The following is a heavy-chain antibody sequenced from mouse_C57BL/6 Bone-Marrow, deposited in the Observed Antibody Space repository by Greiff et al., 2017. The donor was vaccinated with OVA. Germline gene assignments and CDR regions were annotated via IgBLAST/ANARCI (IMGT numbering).Heavy chain of an antibody. V-gene: IGHV5-17*01. CDR2: ISSGSSTI. CDR3: ARPPFITTVVADYAMDY. J-gene: IGHJ4*01. Sequence: EVKVVESGGDLVKPGGSLKLSCAASGFTFSDYGMHWVRQAPEKGLEWVAYISSGSSTIYYADTVKGRITISRDNAKNTLFLQMTSLRSDDTARYYCARPPFITTVVADYAMDYWGQGTSVTVSS. D-gene: IGHD1-1*01. CDR1: GFTFSDYG.